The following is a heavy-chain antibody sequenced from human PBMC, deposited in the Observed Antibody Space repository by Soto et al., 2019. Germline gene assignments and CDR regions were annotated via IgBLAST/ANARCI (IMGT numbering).Heavy chain of an antibody. D-gene: IGHD6-19*01. Sequence: QVQLVQSGAEVKKPGSSVKVSCKASGGTFSSYAISWVRQAPGRALEWMGGIIPIFGTANYAQKFQGRVTITADESTSTAYMELSSLTSEDTAVSYCARAVLAGHPFDYWGQGTLVTVSS. V-gene: IGHV1-69*12. J-gene: IGHJ4*02. CDR1: GGTFSSYA. CDR3: ARAVLAGHPFDY. CDR2: IIPIFGTA.